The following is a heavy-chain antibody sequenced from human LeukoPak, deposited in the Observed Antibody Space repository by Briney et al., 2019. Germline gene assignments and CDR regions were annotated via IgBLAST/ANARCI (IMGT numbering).Heavy chain of an antibody. CDR3: ARVNTMVRGVRNNWFDP. CDR2: ISAYNGNT. CDR1: GYTFTSYG. D-gene: IGHD3-10*01. V-gene: IGHV1-18*01. J-gene: IGHJ5*02. Sequence: ASVKVSCKASGYTFTSYGISWVRQAPGQGLEWMGWISAYNGNTNYAQKLQGRVTMTTDTSTSTAYMELRSLRSDDTAVYYCARVNTMVRGVRNNWFDPWGQGTLVTVSS.